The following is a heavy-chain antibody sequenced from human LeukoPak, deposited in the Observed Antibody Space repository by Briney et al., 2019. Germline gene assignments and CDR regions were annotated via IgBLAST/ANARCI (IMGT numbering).Heavy chain of an antibody. D-gene: IGHD4/OR15-4a*01. Sequence: ASETLSLTCAVYGGPYSVYYWSWIPQPPGKGLEWIGEINHSGSTNYNPSLKSRVTISVDTSKHQFSLKLSSVTAADTDVYYCARVAPRYGGNFRVRAFDIWGQGTMVTVSS. CDR3: ARVAPRYGGNFRVRAFDI. V-gene: IGHV4-34*01. J-gene: IGHJ3*02. CDR2: INHSGST. CDR1: GGPYSVYY.